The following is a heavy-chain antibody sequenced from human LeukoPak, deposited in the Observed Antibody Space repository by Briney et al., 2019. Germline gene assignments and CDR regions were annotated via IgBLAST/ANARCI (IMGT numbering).Heavy chain of an antibody. CDR1: GFTFSGYS. J-gene: IGHJ3*02. D-gene: IGHD2-8*01. Sequence: GGSLRLSCAASGFTFSGYSMNWVRQAPGKGLEWVSSISSSSSYIYHADSVKGRFTISRDNAKKSLYLQMNSLRAEDTAVYYCARGSRDCANGVCYAFDIWGQGTVVTVSS. CDR2: ISSSSSYI. V-gene: IGHV3-21*01. CDR3: ARGSRDCANGVCYAFDI.